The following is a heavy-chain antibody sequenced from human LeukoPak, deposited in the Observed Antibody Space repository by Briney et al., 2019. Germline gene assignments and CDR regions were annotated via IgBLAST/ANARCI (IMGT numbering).Heavy chain of an antibody. CDR1: GGSISSGGYS. D-gene: IGHD3-3*01. CDR2: IYQSGST. Sequence: RPSETLSLTCAVSGGSISSGGYSWSWIRQPPGKGLEWIGYIYQSGSTYYNPSLKRRVTISVDRSKNQFSLRLSSATAADTAVYYSARTTHDFRSGHYNEAPYYFDSWGQGTLVTVSS. V-gene: IGHV4-30-2*01. J-gene: IGHJ4*02. CDR3: ARTTHDFRSGHYNEAPYYFDS.